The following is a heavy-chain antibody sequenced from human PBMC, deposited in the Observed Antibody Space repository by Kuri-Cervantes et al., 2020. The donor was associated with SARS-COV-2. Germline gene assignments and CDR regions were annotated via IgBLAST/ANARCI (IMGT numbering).Heavy chain of an antibody. CDR2: IYHSGST. CDR3: ARDGVGYFDY. D-gene: IGHD2-15*01. Sequence: ESLKISCAASGFTFSSYAMHWVRQAPGKGLEWIGEIYHSGSTNYNPSLKSRVTISVDKSKNQFSLKLSSVTAADTAVYYCARDGVGYFDYWGQGTLVTVSS. J-gene: IGHJ4*02. CDR1: GFTFSSYA. V-gene: IGHV4/OR15-8*01.